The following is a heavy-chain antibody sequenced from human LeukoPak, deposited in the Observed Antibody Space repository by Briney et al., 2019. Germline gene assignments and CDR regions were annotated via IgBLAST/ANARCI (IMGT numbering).Heavy chain of an antibody. CDR2: INHSGST. V-gene: IGHV4-34*01. J-gene: IGHJ4*02. D-gene: IGHD6-19*01. CDR1: GGSFSGYY. Sequence: SETLSLTCAVYGGSFSGYYWSWIRQPPGKGLEWIGEINHSGSTNYNPPLKSRVTISVDTSKNQFSLKLSSVTAADTAVYYCARGEGSGWYIDYWGQGTLVTVSS. CDR3: ARGEGSGWYIDY.